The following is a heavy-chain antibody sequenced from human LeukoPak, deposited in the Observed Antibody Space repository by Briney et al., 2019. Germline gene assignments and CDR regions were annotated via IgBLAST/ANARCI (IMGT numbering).Heavy chain of an antibody. D-gene: IGHD6-19*01. Sequence: GGSLRLSCAGLGLTFSTYAMDWVRQAPGKGLEWVSAISANGADTYYADSVKGRFTISRDNFKNTLYLQMSSLRAEDTAVYYCARKEPVAGTWDYWGQGTLVTVSS. CDR2: ISANGADT. J-gene: IGHJ4*02. CDR1: GLTFSTYA. V-gene: IGHV3-23*01. CDR3: ARKEPVAGTWDY.